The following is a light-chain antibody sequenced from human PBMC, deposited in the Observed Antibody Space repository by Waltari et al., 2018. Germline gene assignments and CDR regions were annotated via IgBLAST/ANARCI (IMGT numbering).Light chain of an antibody. CDR3: QQRGNWIT. CDR1: QSVHNY. Sequence: EIVLTQSPGTLSLSPGERATLSCRASQSVHNYLAWYQQKPGQAPRLLIYNALNRATGIPARFSGSGSGTDFTLTISRLQPEDFGVYYCQQRGNWITFGQGTRLEIK. CDR2: NAL. J-gene: IGKJ5*01. V-gene: IGKV3-11*01.